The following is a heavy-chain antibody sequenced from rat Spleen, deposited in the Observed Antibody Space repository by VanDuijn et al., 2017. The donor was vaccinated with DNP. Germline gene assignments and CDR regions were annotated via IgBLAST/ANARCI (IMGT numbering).Heavy chain of an antibody. V-gene: IGHV6-8*01. CDR3: AWPST. Sequence: EVQLVETGGSWVQPGKSLKLTCATSGFTFSDAWMHWVRQSPEKQLEWVAQIKVKSNNYATYYAESVKGRFTISRDDSKSTIYLQMNNLKEEDTAIYYCAWPSTWGQGVMVTVSS. CDR1: GFTFSDAW. D-gene: IGHD1-10*01. J-gene: IGHJ2*01. CDR2: IKVKSNNYAT.